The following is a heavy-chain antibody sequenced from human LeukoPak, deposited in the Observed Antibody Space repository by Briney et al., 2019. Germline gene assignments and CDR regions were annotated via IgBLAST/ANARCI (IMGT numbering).Heavy chain of an antibody. J-gene: IGHJ4*02. D-gene: IGHD1-26*01. CDR2: ISYDGSNK. CDR3: AKDPELPEGY. Sequence: GGSLRLSCAASGFTFSNHWMIWVRQAPGKGLEWVAVISYDGSNKYYADSVKGRFTISRDNSKNTLYLQMNSLRAEDTAVYYCAKDPELPEGYWGQGTLVTVSS. CDR1: GFTFSNHW. V-gene: IGHV3-30*18.